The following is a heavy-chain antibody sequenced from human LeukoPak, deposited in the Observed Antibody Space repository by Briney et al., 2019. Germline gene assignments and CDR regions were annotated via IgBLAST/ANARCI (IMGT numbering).Heavy chain of an antibody. D-gene: IGHD2-15*01. Sequence: GGSLRLSCAASGFTFSSYGMHWVRQAPGKGLEWVAVISYDGSNKYYADSVKGRFTISRGNSKNTLYLQMNSLRAEDTAVYYCAKIAEKGWYYYYGMDVWGQGTTVTVSS. CDR1: GFTFSSYG. CDR3: AKIAEKGWYYYYGMDV. J-gene: IGHJ6*02. CDR2: ISYDGSNK. V-gene: IGHV3-30*18.